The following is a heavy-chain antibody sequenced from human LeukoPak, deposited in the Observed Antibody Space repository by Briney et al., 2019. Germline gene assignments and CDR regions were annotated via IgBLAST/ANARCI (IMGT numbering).Heavy chain of an antibody. J-gene: IGHJ4*02. CDR2: INTDGSST. CDR1: GFTFNSYW. D-gene: IGHD3-22*01. V-gene: IGHV3-74*01. CDR3: VVWGEDSSGHRFDH. Sequence: GGSLRLSCAASGFTFNSYWMHWVRQAPGKGLLWVSRINTDGSSTHYADSVKGRLTISRDNAKNMLYLQMNGLRAEDTAVYYCVVWGEDSSGHRFDHWGQGTLVTVSS.